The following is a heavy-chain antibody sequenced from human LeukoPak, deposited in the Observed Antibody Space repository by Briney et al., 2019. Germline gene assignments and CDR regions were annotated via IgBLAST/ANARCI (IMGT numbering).Heavy chain of an antibody. V-gene: IGHV1-2*02. CDR1: GYTFTSYD. D-gene: IGHD6-25*01. CDR2: INPNSGGT. Sequence: ASVKVSCKASGYTFTSYDINWVRQATGQGLEWMGWINPNSGGTNYAQKFQGRVTMTRDTSISTAYMELGSLRSEDTAVYYCARDAAGSGELDYWGQGTLVTVSS. J-gene: IGHJ4*02. CDR3: ARDAAGSGELDY.